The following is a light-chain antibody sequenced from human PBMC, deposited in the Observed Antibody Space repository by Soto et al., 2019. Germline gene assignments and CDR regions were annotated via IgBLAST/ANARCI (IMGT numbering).Light chain of an antibody. J-gene: IGLJ2*01. Sequence: QSALTQPASVSGSPGQSITISCTGTSRDVGGYNYVSWYQQHPGKAPKLMIYDVSNRPSGVSNRFSGSKSGNTASLTLSGLPAEDEADYYCSSYTSSSTLAVFGGGTKLTVL. V-gene: IGLV2-14*01. CDR3: SSYTSSSTLAV. CDR1: SRDVGGYNY. CDR2: DVS.